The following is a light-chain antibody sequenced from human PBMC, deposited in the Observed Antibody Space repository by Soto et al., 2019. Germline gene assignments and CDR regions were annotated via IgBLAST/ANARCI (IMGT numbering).Light chain of an antibody. CDR1: SSNIGAGYD. CDR2: GST. Sequence: QSVLTQPPSVSGAPGQRVTISCTGSSSNIGAGYDVHWYQQFPGAAPKLLIYGSTNRHSGVPDRFSGSKSGTSASLAITGLQAEDEADYYCQSYDSSLSSFYVFGTGTKVTVL. J-gene: IGLJ1*01. V-gene: IGLV1-40*01. CDR3: QSYDSSLSSFYV.